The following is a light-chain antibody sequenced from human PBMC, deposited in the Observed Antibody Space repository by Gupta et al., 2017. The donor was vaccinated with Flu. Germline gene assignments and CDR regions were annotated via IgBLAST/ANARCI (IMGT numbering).Light chain of an antibody. CDR1: TGAVTSGHY. CDR3: LLFYGDARPV. CDR2: DTN. Sequence: QAVVTQESSLTVSPGGTVTLTCDSSTGAVTSGHYPFWFQQKPGQAPRTLIYDTNSKHSWTPARFSGSRLGGKAALTLSGAQPEDEAEYYCLLFYGDARPVIGGGTELTVL. J-gene: IGLJ3*02. V-gene: IGLV7-46*01.